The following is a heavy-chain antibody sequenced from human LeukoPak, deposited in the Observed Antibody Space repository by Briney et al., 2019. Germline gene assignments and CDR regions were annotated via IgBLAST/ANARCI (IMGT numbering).Heavy chain of an antibody. V-gene: IGHV3-48*04. CDR3: ARELPREVTLDY. CDR1: GFTFSTYG. J-gene: IGHJ4*02. CDR2: ISTGSSTM. D-gene: IGHD2-21*02. Sequence: GSLRLSCAASGFTFSTYGMSWVRQAPGKGLEWVSYISTGSSTMYYADSVKGRFTISRDNAKNTLYLQVNSLRAEDTGVYYCARELPREVTLDYWGQGTLVTVSS.